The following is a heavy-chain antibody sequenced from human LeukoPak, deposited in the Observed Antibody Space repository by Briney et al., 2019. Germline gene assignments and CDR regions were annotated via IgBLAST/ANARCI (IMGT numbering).Heavy chain of an antibody. Sequence: ESLNISCKGSGYSFTSYWIGWVRQMPGKGLEWMWIIYPGASDTRYSPSFQGQVTISADESISTAYLQWSSLKASDTAVYYCARLGLKRSYYYDSSGYYAPTLGYWGQGTLVTVSS. CDR1: GYSFTSYW. CDR2: IYPGASDT. CDR3: ARLGLKRSYYYDSSGYYAPTLGY. V-gene: IGHV5-51*01. D-gene: IGHD3-22*01. J-gene: IGHJ4*02.